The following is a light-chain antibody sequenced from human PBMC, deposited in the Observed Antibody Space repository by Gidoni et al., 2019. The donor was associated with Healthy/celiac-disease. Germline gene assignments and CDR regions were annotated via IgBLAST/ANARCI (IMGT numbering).Light chain of an antibody. CDR1: QSISSY. Sequence: DIQMTQSPSSLSASVGDRVTITCRASQSISSYLNWYQQKPGEAPKLLICAASSLQSGVPSRFSGSGSGTDFTLTISSLQPEDFATYYCQQSYSTPWTFGQGTKVEIK. V-gene: IGKV1-39*01. CDR2: AAS. CDR3: QQSYSTPWT. J-gene: IGKJ1*01.